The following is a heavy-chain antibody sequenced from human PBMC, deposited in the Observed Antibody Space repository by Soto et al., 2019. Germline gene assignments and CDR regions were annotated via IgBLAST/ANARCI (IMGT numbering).Heavy chain of an antibody. V-gene: IGHV3-7*01. Sequence: PGGSLRLSCAASGCSFSTYLMSWVRQAPGKGLEWVANIKQGGNEKFYVDSVKGRFTISRDNDKKSLYLQMDSLRVEDTAVYYCVGALTYEVPYYYYGMDVWGQGTTVTVSS. CDR1: GCSFSTYL. CDR2: IKQGGNEK. J-gene: IGHJ6*02. D-gene: IGHD3-16*01. CDR3: VGALTYEVPYYYYGMDV.